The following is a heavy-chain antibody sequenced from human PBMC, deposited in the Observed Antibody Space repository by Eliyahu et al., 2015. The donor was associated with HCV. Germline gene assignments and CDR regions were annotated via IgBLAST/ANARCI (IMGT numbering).Heavy chain of an antibody. CDR2: IYPGGTPT. J-gene: IGHJ6*02. D-gene: IGHD6-13*01. V-gene: IGHV3-66*02. CDR1: GFSVSSYY. Sequence: EEQLVESGGGLVQPGGSLRISCAASGFSVSSYYMTWVRQAPEKGLEWVSIIYPGGTPTFYADSVKGRFTITTDISKNTVFLQMNSLRPEDTALYYCAKDSGIASGGQYYALDVWGQVTTVTVSS. CDR3: AKDSGIASGGQYYALDV.